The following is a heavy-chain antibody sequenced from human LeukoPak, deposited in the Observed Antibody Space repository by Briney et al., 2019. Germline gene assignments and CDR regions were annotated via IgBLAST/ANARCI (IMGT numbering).Heavy chain of an antibody. J-gene: IGHJ4*02. CDR3: ARDLPYYGSGSSEDIGY. CDR1: GGSISSGGYY. Sequence: SETLSLTCTVSGGSISSGGYYWSWIRQHPGKGLEWIGYIYYSGSTYYNPSLKSRVTISVDTSKNQFSLKLSSVTAADTAVYYCARDLPYYGSGSSEDIGYWGQGTLVTVSS. CDR2: IYYSGST. D-gene: IGHD3-10*01. V-gene: IGHV4-31*03.